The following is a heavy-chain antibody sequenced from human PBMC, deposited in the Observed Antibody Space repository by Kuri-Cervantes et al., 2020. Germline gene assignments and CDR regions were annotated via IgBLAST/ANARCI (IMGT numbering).Heavy chain of an antibody. CDR2: IYTSGST. V-gene: IGHV4-4*07. CDR1: GGSISSYY. D-gene: IGHD3-22*01. J-gene: IGHJ4*02. Sequence: SETLSLTCTVSGGSISSYYWSWIRQPAGKGLEWIGRIYTSGSTNYNPSLKSRVTISVDTSKNQFSLKLSSVTAADTAVYYCARLAYYFDSGGRDYFDYWGQGTLVTVS. CDR3: ARLAYYFDSGGRDYFDY.